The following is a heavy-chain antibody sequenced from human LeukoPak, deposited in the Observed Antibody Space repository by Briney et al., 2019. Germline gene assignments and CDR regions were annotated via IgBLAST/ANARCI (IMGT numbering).Heavy chain of an antibody. V-gene: IGHV3-49*04. CDR3: SRFYSSGWASGAFDI. D-gene: IGHD3-22*01. J-gene: IGHJ3*02. CDR2: IRNKANGGTT. Sequence: GGSLRLSCKTSGFSFSDYAVSWVRQAPGKGLEWIGFIRNKANGGTTEYAASVKGRFTISRDDSKTIAHLQMSSLKTEDTAVYYCSRFYSSGWASGAFDIWGQGTVVTVSS. CDR1: GFSFSDYA.